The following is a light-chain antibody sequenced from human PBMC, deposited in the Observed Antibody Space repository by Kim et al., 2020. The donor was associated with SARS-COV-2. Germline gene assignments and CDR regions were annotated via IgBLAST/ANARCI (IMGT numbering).Light chain of an antibody. J-gene: IGKJ4*01. CDR3: QQYNNWPLT. CDR1: QSVSSN. V-gene: IGKV3-15*01. CDR2: GAS. Sequence: VSPGERATLSCRASQSVSSNLAWYQQKPGQAPRLLIYGASTRAIGFPARFSGSGSGTEFTLTISSLQSEDFAVYYCQQYNNWPLTFGGGTKVDIK.